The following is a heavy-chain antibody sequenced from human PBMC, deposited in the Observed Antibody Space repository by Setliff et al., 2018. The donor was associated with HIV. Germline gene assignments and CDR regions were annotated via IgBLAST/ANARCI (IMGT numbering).Heavy chain of an antibody. J-gene: IGHJ4*02. CDR3: ARDHDYYDSSKSWGFDY. V-gene: IGHV4-61*02. Sequence: SETLSLTCTVSGDSISSGGYYWSWIRQPAGKGLEWIGRIYTSGSTNYNPSLKSRVTISIDTSKNQFSLKLRSVTAADTAVYYCARDHDYYDSSKSWGFDYWCQGALVTVSS. CDR1: GDSISSGGYY. D-gene: IGHD3-22*01. CDR2: IYTSGST.